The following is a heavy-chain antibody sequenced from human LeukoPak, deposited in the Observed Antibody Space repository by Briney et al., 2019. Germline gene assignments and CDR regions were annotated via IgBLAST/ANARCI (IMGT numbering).Heavy chain of an antibody. D-gene: IGHD1-26*01. J-gene: IGHJ4*02. Sequence: ASVKVSCKASGYTFTGYYMHWVRQAPGQGLEWMGWINPNSGGTNYAQKFQGRVTMTRDTSISTAYMELSRLRSDDTAVYYCARSVGATDYFDYWGQGTLLTVSS. CDR3: ARSVGATDYFDY. V-gene: IGHV1-2*02. CDR2: INPNSGGT. CDR1: GYTFTGYY.